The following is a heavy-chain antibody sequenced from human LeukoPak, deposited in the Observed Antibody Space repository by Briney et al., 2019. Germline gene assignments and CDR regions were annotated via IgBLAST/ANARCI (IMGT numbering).Heavy chain of an antibody. V-gene: IGHV3-73*01. CDR2: IRSKANSYAT. CDR3: TRHRLNWGSPYNGFDP. Sequence: GGSLRLSCAASGFTFSGSAMHWVRQASGKGLEWVGRIRSKANSYATAYAASVKGRFTIPRDDSKNTAYLQMNSLKTEDTAVYYCTRHRLNWGSPYNGFDPWGQGTLVTVSS. CDR1: GFTFSGSA. D-gene: IGHD7-27*01. J-gene: IGHJ5*02.